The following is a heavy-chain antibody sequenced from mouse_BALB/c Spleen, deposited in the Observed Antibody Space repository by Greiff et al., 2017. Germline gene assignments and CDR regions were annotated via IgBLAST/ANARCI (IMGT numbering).Heavy chain of an antibody. J-gene: IGHJ4*01. V-gene: IGHV5-6-3*01. CDR2: INSNGGST. Sequence: DVMLVESGGGLVQPGGSLKLSCAASGFSFSSYGMSWVRQTPDKRLELVATINSNGGSTYYPDSVKGRFTISRDYAKNTLYLQMSSLKSEDTAMYYCARDKSSYYAMDYWGQGTSVTVSS. CDR1: GFSFSSYG. CDR3: ARDKSSYYAMDY. D-gene: IGHD1-3*01.